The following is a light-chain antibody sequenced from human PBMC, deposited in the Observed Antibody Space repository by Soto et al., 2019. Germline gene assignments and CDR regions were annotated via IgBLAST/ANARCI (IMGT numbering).Light chain of an antibody. V-gene: IGLV1-44*01. Sequence: QSVLTQPPSASGTPGQRVTISCSGSSSNIGSNTVNWYQQLQGTAPKLLIYSNNQRPSGVPDRFSGSKSGTSASLAISGLQSEDEADYYCAAWDDSLKVVFGGGTKVTVL. J-gene: IGLJ2*01. CDR1: SSNIGSNT. CDR3: AAWDDSLKVV. CDR2: SNN.